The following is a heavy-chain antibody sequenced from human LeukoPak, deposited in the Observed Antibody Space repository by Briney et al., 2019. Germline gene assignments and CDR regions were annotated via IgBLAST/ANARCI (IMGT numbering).Heavy chain of an antibody. Sequence: SGPTLVNPTQTLTLTCTFSGFSLSTSGMCVSWIRHPPGKALEWLARIDLDDDKYYSTSLKTRLTISKDTSKNQVVLTMTNMDPVDTATYYCARITPAGRQLDYWGQGTLVTVSS. CDR2: IDLDDDK. CDR1: GFSLSTSGMC. D-gene: IGHD6-13*01. J-gene: IGHJ4*02. CDR3: ARITPAGRQLDY. V-gene: IGHV2-70*11.